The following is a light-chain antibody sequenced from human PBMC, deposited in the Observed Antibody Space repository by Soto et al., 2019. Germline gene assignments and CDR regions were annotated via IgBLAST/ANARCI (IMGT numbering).Light chain of an antibody. J-gene: IGKJ4*01. V-gene: IGKV3-20*01. Sequence: DIVLTQSPGTLSLSPGERATLSCRASQSVSSNYLAWYQHRPGQAPRLLIHGSSSRATGIPDRFSGSGSGTDFTLTINRLEPVDFAVYYCHQYASSPALTFGGGTKVEIK. CDR2: GSS. CDR3: HQYASSPALT. CDR1: QSVSSNY.